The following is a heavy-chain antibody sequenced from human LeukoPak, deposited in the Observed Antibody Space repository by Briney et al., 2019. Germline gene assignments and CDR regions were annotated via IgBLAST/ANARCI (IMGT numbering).Heavy chain of an antibody. J-gene: IGHJ4*02. Sequence: SETLSLTCAVYGGSFSGYYWSWIRQPPGKGLEWIGEINHSGSTNYNPSLKSRVTISVDTSKNQFSLKLSSVTAADTAVYYCTRRDVVVPAAKYYYFDYWGQGTLVTVSS. CDR3: TRRDVVVPAAKYYYFDY. V-gene: IGHV4-34*01. D-gene: IGHD2-2*01. CDR1: GGSFSGYY. CDR2: INHSGST.